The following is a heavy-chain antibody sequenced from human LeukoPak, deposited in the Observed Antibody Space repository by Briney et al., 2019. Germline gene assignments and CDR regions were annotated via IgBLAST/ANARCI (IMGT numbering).Heavy chain of an antibody. CDR2: IYYSGST. Sequence: KPSETLSLTCTVSGGSISSGDYYWSWIRQPPGKGLEWIGYIYYSGSTYYNPSLKSRVTISVDTPKNQFSLKLSSVTAADTAVYYCARGGDYGDFGISAYSYYGMDVWGQGTTVTVSS. V-gene: IGHV4-30-4*02. D-gene: IGHD4-17*01. CDR1: GGSISSGDYY. CDR3: ARGGDYGDFGISAYSYYGMDV. J-gene: IGHJ6*02.